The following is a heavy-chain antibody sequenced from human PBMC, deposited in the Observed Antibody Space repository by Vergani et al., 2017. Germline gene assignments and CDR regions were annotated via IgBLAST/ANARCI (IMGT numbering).Heavy chain of an antibody. V-gene: IGHV1-3*01. CDR1: GYTFTSYA. Sequence: QVQLVQSGAEVKKPGASVKVSCKASGYTFTSYAMHWVRQAPGQRLEWMGWINAGNGNTKYSQKFQGRVTNTRDTSTSTAYMELRSLRSDDTAVYYCARELRGIQLWLFDYWGQGTLVTVSS. CDR3: ARELRGIQLWLFDY. CDR2: INAGNGNT. J-gene: IGHJ4*02. D-gene: IGHD5-18*01.